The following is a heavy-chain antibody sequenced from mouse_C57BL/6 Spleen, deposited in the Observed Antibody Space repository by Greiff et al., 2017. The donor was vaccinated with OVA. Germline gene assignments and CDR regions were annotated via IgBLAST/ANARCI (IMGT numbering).Heavy chain of an antibody. CDR1: GFTFSSYA. D-gene: IGHD3-2*02. CDR3: ARDSGWAMDY. V-gene: IGHV5-4*01. CDR2: ISDGGSYT. Sequence: DVMLVESGGGLVKPGGSLKLSCAASGFTFSSYAMSWVRQTPEKRLEWVATISDGGSYTYYPDNVKGRFTISRDNAKNNLYLQMSHLKSEDTAMYYCARDSGWAMDYWGQGTSVTVSS. J-gene: IGHJ4*01.